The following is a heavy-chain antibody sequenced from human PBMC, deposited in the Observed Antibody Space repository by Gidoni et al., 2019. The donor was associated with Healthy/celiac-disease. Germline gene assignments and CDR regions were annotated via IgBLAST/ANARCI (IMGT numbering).Heavy chain of an antibody. J-gene: IGHJ4*02. V-gene: IGHV3-23*04. D-gene: IGHD6-13*01. CDR1: GFTFISYA. CDR3: AKDSRAYSSLISS. CDR2: ISGSGGST. Sequence: EVQLVESGGGLVQPGGSLRLSCTASGFTFISYAMSWVRQAPGTGLEWVSAISGSGGSTYYADSVKGRFTISRDNSKNTLYLQMNSLRAEDTAVYYCAKDSRAYSSLISSWGQGTLVTVSS.